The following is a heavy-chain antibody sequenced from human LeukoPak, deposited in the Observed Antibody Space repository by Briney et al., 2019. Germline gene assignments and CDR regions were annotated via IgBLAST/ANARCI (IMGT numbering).Heavy chain of an antibody. V-gene: IGHV1-2*02. CDR2: INPSSGAT. CDR1: GYTFTASY. Sequence: ASVKVSCNASGYTFTASYIHWVRQAPGQGLEWMGWINPSSGATNSAQKFLGRVTMTRDTSMSTVYMELSRLTSDDTAVYYCARGGLIYDYVWGSYLEYWGQGALVTVSS. D-gene: IGHD3-16*02. J-gene: IGHJ4*02. CDR3: ARGGLIYDYVWGSYLEY.